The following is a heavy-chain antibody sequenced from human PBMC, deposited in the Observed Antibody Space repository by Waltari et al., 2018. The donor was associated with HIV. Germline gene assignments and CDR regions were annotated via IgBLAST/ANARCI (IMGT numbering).Heavy chain of an antibody. Sequence: EVQVLESVVALVQPGGSLRLSCAASGFTFSNYGMCWVPQAPGKGLEWVSSISGSGGSTYYADSVKGRFTVSRDNSKNTLYLQMNSLRAEDTAVYFCVKEHQYSHSWYSYYGMDVWGQGTTVTVSS. D-gene: IGHD6-13*01. J-gene: IGHJ6*02. V-gene: IGHV3-23*01. CDR2: ISGSGGST. CDR3: VKEHQYSHSWYSYYGMDV. CDR1: GFTFSNYG.